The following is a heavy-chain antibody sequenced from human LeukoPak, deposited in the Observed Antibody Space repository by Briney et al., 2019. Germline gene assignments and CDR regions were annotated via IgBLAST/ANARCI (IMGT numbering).Heavy chain of an antibody. CDR1: GFTFSSYA. Sequence: GGSLRLSCAASGFTFSSYAMSWVRQAPGKGLEWVSAISGSGGSTYYADSVKGRFTISRDNSKNTLYLQMNSLRAEDTAVYYCASDEGYSSSWYTDAFDIWGQGTMVTVSS. D-gene: IGHD6-13*01. J-gene: IGHJ3*02. CDR3: ASDEGYSSSWYTDAFDI. CDR2: ISGSGGST. V-gene: IGHV3-23*01.